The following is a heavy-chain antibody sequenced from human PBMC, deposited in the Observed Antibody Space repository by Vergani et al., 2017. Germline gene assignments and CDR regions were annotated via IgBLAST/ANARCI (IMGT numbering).Heavy chain of an antibody. D-gene: IGHD2-21*02. V-gene: IGHV4-39*01. CDR3: ARVGHLVAVTGSGPALDL. J-gene: IGHJ2*01. CDR1: GDSISTSSYA. CDR2: VFYGGRT. Sequence: QMQLQESGPGLVKPSETLSLSCTVSGDSISTSSYAWGWIRQPPGKTLEWIGTVFYGGRTSYNPSLKSRVTLSLDTSKKQISLHLTSVTAAVTAVDYCARVGHLVAVTGSGPALDLWGRGTLVTVSS.